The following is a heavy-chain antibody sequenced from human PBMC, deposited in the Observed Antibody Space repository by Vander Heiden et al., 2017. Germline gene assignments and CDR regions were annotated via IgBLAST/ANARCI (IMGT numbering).Heavy chain of an antibody. Sequence: QVQLVQSGAEVKKPGASVKVSCKASGYTFTSYDINWVRQATGQGLEWMGWMKPNSGNTGYAQKFQGRVTMSRNTSISTAYMELSSLRSEDTAVYYCARGRSLGYCSGGSCYYNWFDPWGHGTLVTVSS. D-gene: IGHD2-15*01. CDR2: MKPNSGNT. J-gene: IGHJ5*02. CDR3: ARGRSLGYCSGGSCYYNWFDP. V-gene: IGHV1-8*01. CDR1: GYTFTSYD.